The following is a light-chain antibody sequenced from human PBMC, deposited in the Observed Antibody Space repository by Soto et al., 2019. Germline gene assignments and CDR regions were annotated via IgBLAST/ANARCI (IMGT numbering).Light chain of an antibody. CDR2: GAS. V-gene: IGKV3-20*01. J-gene: IGKJ1*01. CDR3: LQFGSSPPWT. CDR1: QSVSSSY. Sequence: EIVLTQSPGTLSLSPGERATLSCRASQSVSSSYLAWYQQKPGQAPRLLIYGASSRATGIPDRFSGSGSGTDFTLTISRLEPEDFAVYYCLQFGSSPPWTFGQGTKVEI.